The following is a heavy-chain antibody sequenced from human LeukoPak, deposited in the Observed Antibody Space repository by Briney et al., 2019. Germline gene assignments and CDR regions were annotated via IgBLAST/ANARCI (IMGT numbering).Heavy chain of an antibody. D-gene: IGHD5-18*01. CDR1: GGSISSGDYY. J-gene: IGHJ4*02. CDR3: ARVDTAMVNFDY. CDR2: IYYSGST. V-gene: IGHV4-30-4*01. Sequence: TLSLTCTVSGGSISSGDYYWSWIRQPPGKGLEWIGYIYYSGSTYYNPSLKSRVTISVDTSKNQFSLKLSSVTAADTAVYYCARVDTAMVNFDYWGQGTLVTVSS.